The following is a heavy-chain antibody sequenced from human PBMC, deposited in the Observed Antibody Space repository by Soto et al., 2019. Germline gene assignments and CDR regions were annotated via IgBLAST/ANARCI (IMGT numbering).Heavy chain of an antibody. CDR1: GGSISSGDYY. CDR3: ARGPFYDSRAYGMDV. D-gene: IGHD3-22*01. V-gene: IGHV4-30-4*01. CDR2: IYYSGST. Sequence: QVQLQESGPGLVKPSQTLSLTCTVSGGSISSGDYYWSWIRQPPGKGLEWIGYIYYSGSTYYNPSLKIRVTISVDTSKNQFSLKLSSVTAADTAVYYCARGPFYDSRAYGMDVWGQGTTVTVSS. J-gene: IGHJ6*02.